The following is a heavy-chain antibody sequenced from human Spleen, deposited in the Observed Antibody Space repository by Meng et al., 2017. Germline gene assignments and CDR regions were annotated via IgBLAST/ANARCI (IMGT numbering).Heavy chain of an antibody. CDR2: IYHDGST. Sequence: SETLSLTCTVSGCSVYSSNWWTWVRQPPGKGREWIGEIYHDGSTNYNPSLKSRVTMSIDKSENQFSLKLTSVTAADTAVYYCARALSQLGHYYFDYWGQGTLVTVSS. J-gene: IGHJ4*02. CDR3: ARALSQLGHYYFDY. V-gene: IGHV4-4*02. D-gene: IGHD1/OR15-1a*01. CDR1: GCSVYSSNW.